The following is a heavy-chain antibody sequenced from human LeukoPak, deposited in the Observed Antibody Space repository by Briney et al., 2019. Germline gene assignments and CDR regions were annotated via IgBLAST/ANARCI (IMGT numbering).Heavy chain of an antibody. CDR3: ARVTSFSSGYGYFFDY. D-gene: IGHD5-12*01. Sequence: ASVKVSCKASGYTFTGYYMHWVRQAPGQGLEWMGWINPNSGGTNYAQKFQGRVTITADKSTSTAYMELSSLRSEDTAVYYCARVTSFSSGYGYFFDYWGQGTLVTVSS. J-gene: IGHJ4*02. CDR2: INPNSGGT. V-gene: IGHV1-2*02. CDR1: GYTFTGYY.